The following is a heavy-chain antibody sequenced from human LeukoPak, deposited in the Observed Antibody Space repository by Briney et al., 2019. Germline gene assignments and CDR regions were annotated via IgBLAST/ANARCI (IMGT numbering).Heavy chain of an antibody. V-gene: IGHV1-69*04. J-gene: IGHJ5*02. CDR1: GGTFSSYT. CDR3: ARDRPGYSGYDDQGVDWFDP. D-gene: IGHD5-12*01. Sequence: GASVKVSCKASGGTFSSYTISWVRQAPGQGLEWMGRIIPILGIANYAQKFQGRVTITADKSTSTAYMELSSLRSEDTAVYYCARDRPGYSGYDDQGVDWFDPWGQGTLVTVSS. CDR2: IIPILGIA.